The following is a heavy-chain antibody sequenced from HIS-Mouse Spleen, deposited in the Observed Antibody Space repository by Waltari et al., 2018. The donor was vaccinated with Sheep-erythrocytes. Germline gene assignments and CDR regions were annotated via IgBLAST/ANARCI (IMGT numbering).Heavy chain of an antibody. V-gene: IGHV1-8*01. J-gene: IGHJ5*02. D-gene: IGHD6-13*01. CDR2: MNSNRGNK. Sequence: QVQLVQSGAEVKKPGASVKVSCKASGYTFTSYDINWVRPATGHGLEWRGWMNSNRGNKGYAQKFQGRVTMTRNTSISTAYMELSSLRSEDTAVYYCARGIAAAGTDWFDPWGQGTLVTVSS. CDR1: GYTFTSYD. CDR3: ARGIAAAGTDWFDP.